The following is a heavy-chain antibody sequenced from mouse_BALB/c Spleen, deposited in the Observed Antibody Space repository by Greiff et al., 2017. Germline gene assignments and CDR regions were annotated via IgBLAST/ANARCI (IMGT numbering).Heavy chain of an antibody. Sequence: EVMLVESGGGLVQPGGSLKLSCAASGFTFSSYGMSWVRQTPDKRLELVATINSNGGSTYYPDSVKGRFTISRDNAKNTLYLQMSSLKSEDTAMYYCARDPLGRAYWGQGTLVTVSA. CDR1: GFTFSSYG. D-gene: IGHD4-1*01. V-gene: IGHV5-6-3*01. CDR2: INSNGGST. CDR3: ARDPLGRAY. J-gene: IGHJ3*01.